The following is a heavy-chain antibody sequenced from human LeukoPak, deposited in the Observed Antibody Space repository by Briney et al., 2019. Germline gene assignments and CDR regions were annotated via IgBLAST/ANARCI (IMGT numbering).Heavy chain of an antibody. CDR2: INPNSGGI. CDR3: ARDKRRSDYYGSGSYYPDAFDI. D-gene: IGHD3-10*01. Sequence: ASVKVSCKASGYTFTGYYMHWVRQAPGQGLEWMGWINPNSGGINYAQKFQGWVTMTRDTSISTAYMEMSRLRSDDTAVYYCARDKRRSDYYGSGSYYPDAFDIWGQGTMVTVSS. V-gene: IGHV1-2*04. CDR1: GYTFTGYY. J-gene: IGHJ3*02.